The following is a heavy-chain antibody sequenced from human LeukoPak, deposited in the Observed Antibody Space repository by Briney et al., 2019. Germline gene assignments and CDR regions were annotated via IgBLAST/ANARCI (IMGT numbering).Heavy chain of an antibody. V-gene: IGHV3-11*04. Sequence: GGSLRLSCAASGFTFSDYYMSLIRQAPGKGLEWVSYISSSGSIIYYADSVKGRFTISRDNAKNSLYLQMNSLRAEDTAVYYCARARGGYPNSLWDDYWGQGTLVTVSS. CDR2: ISSSGSII. CDR1: GFTFSDYY. D-gene: IGHD6-25*01. J-gene: IGHJ4*02. CDR3: ARARGGYPNSLWDDY.